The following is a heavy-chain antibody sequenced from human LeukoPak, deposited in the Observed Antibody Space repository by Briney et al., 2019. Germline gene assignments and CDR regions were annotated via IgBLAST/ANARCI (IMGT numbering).Heavy chain of an antibody. CDR3: SRESGPFCPFGY. Sequence: PSETLSLTCGVSGGSISGTNWWSWVRQPPGQGLEWIGEISLAGQTNYNPSLNGRVTMSLDKSSNQLSLHLTSVTAADTATYYCSRESGPFCPFGYWGQGTLVIVSS. D-gene: IGHD1-26*01. J-gene: IGHJ4*02. V-gene: IGHV4/OR15-8*02. CDR2: ISLAGQT. CDR1: GGSISGTNW.